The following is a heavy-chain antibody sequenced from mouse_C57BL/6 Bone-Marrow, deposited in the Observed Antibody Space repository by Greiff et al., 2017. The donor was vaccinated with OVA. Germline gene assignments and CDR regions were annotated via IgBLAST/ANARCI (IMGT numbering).Heavy chain of an antibody. CDR2: ISSGSSTI. CDR1: GFTFSDYG. CDR3: ARDLLWLRREAY. V-gene: IGHV5-17*01. Sequence: EVKLMESGGGLVKPGGSLKLSCAASGFTFSDYGMHWVRQAPEKGLEWVAYISSGSSTIYYADTVKGRVTISRDNAKNTLFLQMTSLRSEDTARYYCARDLLWLRREAYWGQGTLVTVSA. D-gene: IGHD2-2*01. J-gene: IGHJ3*01.